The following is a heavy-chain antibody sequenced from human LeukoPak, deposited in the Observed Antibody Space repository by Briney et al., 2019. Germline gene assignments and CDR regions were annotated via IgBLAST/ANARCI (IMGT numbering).Heavy chain of an antibody. V-gene: IGHV4-59*08. D-gene: IGHD3-10*01. J-gene: IGHJ1*01. Sequence: SETLSLTCTVSGGSISSYYWSWIRQPPGKRLEWIGYIYYSGSTNYNPSLTSRVTISVDTSKNQFSLKLSSVTAADTAVYYCARTESDEYFQHWGQGTRVTVSS. CDR2: IYYSGST. CDR3: ARTESDEYFQH. CDR1: GGSISSYY.